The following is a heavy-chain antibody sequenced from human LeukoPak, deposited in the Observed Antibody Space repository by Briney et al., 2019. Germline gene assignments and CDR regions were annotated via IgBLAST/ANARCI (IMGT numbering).Heavy chain of an antibody. CDR3: ARDLRPANL. CDR2: IHPASANT. Sequence: ASVKVSCKASGYTFTEHFIHWVRQAPGQGLQYMGWIHPASANTVYAQMFHGRVTLTRDTPATTTYMELSGLRSDDTAVYYCARDLRPANLWGQGTLVTVSS. D-gene: IGHD1-7*01. J-gene: IGHJ4*02. CDR1: GYTFTEHF. V-gene: IGHV1-2*02.